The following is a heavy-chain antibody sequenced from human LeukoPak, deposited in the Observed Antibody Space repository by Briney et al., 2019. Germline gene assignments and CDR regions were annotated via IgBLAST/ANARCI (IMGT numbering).Heavy chain of an antibody. D-gene: IGHD3-9*01. J-gene: IGHJ4*02. CDR1: GGSISSGGYY. Sequence: SETLSLTCTVSGGSISSGGYYWSWIRQHPGKGLEWIGYIYYSGSTYYNPSLKSRVTISVDTSKNQFSLKLSSVTAADTAVYYCARVGDILTGYYDFDYWGQGTLVTVSS. CDR2: IYYSGST. V-gene: IGHV4-31*03. CDR3: ARVGDILTGYYDFDY.